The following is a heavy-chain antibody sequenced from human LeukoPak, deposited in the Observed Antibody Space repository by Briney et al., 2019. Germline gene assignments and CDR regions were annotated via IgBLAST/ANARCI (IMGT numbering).Heavy chain of an antibody. V-gene: IGHV4-59*08. Sequence: SGTLSLTCTVSGGSIRSYYWSWIRQPPGKGLEWIGYIYYSGSTKYNPSLKSRVTISVDTSKNQFSLNLSSVTAADTAVYYCAGDDGDYYFDYWGQGTLVTVSS. CDR1: GGSIRSYY. D-gene: IGHD4-17*01. CDR3: AGDDGDYYFDY. CDR2: IYYSGST. J-gene: IGHJ4*02.